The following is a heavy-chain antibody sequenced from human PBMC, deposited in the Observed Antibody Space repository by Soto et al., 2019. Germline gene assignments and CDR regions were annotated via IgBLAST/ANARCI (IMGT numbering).Heavy chain of an antibody. CDR3: ASYGDYYDSSGYVDY. J-gene: IGHJ4*02. CDR2: IIPIFGTA. D-gene: IGHD3-22*01. V-gene: IGHV1-69*13. Sequence: ASVKVSCKASGGTFSSYAISWVRQAPGQGLEWMGGIIPIFGTANYAQKFQGRVTITADESTSTAYMELSSLRSEDTAVYYCASYGDYYDSSGYVDYWGQGTLVTVSS. CDR1: GGTFSSYA.